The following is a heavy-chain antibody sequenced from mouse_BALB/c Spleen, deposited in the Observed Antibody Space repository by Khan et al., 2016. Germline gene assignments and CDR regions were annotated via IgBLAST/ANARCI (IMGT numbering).Heavy chain of an antibody. Sequence: VQLKQSGPGLVKPSQSLSLTCTVTGYSITSDYAWNWIRQFPGNKLEWMGYISYSGSTSYNPSLKSRISITRDTSKNQFFLQLNSVTTEDTATXYCASRFHYWGQGTTLTVSS. J-gene: IGHJ2*01. CDR1: GYSITSDYA. CDR3: ASRFHY. V-gene: IGHV3-2*02. CDR2: ISYSGST.